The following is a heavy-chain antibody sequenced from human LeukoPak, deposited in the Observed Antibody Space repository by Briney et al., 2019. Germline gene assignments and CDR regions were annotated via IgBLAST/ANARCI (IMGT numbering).Heavy chain of an antibody. Sequence: PGGSLRLSRAASGFTFSSYGMHWVRQAPGKGLEWVAVISYDGSNKYYADSVKGRFTISRDNSKNTLYLQMNSLRAEDTAVYYCAKKGYYDGSGYYMYYFDHWGQGPLVTVSS. V-gene: IGHV3-30*18. D-gene: IGHD3-22*01. J-gene: IGHJ4*02. CDR1: GFTFSSYG. CDR3: AKKGYYDGSGYYMYYFDH. CDR2: ISYDGSNK.